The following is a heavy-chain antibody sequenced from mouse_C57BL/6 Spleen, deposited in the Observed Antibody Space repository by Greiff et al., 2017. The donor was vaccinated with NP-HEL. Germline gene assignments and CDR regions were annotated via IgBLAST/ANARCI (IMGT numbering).Heavy chain of an antibody. V-gene: IGHV1-64*01. CDR3: ARVYGSRNYAMDY. J-gene: IGHJ4*01. D-gene: IGHD1-1*01. Sequence: VQLQQPGAELVKPGASVKLSCKASGYTFTSYWMHWVKQRPGQGLEWIGMIHPNSGSTNYNEKFKSKATLTVDKSSSTAYMQLSSLTSEDSAVYYCARVYGSRNYAMDYWGQGTSVTVSS. CDR2: IHPNSGST. CDR1: GYTFTSYW.